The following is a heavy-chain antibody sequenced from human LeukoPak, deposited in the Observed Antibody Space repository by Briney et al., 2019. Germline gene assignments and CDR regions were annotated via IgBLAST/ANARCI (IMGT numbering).Heavy chain of an antibody. D-gene: IGHD6-13*01. CDR1: GFTFSSYA. CDR3: ARDGGLRLAAAGTNGY. J-gene: IGHJ4*02. Sequence: PGGSLRLSCAASGFTFSSYAMHWVRQAPGKGLEWVAVISYDGSNKYYADSVKGRFTISRDNSKNTLYLQMNSLRAEDTAVYYCARDGGLRLAAAGTNGYWGQGTLVTVSS. CDR2: ISYDGSNK. V-gene: IGHV3-30*04.